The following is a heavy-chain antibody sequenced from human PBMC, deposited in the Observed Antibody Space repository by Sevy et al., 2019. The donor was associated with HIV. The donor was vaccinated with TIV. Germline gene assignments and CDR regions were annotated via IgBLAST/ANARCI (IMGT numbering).Heavy chain of an antibody. CDR1: GFTFSSYA. D-gene: IGHD3-22*01. V-gene: IGHV3-30*04. Sequence: GGSLRLSCTASGFTFSSYAMYWDRQAPGKGLEWVAVISIDGNNKDYADSVKGRFTISRDNSKNTLYLQMNSLRAEDTAVYYCASHYYDSTGYYYPLDYWGQGTLVTVSS. J-gene: IGHJ4*02. CDR2: ISIDGNNK. CDR3: ASHYYDSTGYYYPLDY.